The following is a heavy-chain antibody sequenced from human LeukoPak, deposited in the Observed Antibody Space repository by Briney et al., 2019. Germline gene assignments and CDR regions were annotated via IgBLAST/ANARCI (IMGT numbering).Heavy chain of an antibody. D-gene: IGHD6-19*01. Sequence: GGSLRLSFAASGFTFSSYAMNWVRQAPGKGLEWVSVVSGSGGSTYYADSVKGRFTISRDNSKNTLYLQMNSLRAEDTAVYYCAKDSLDSSGWVDYWGQGTLVTVSS. V-gene: IGHV3-23*01. CDR2: VSGSGGST. CDR1: GFTFSSYA. CDR3: AKDSLDSSGWVDY. J-gene: IGHJ4*02.